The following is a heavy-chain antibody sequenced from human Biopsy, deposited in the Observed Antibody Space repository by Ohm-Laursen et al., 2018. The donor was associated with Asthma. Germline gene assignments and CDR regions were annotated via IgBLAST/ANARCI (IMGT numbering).Heavy chain of an antibody. D-gene: IGHD3-10*01. V-gene: IGHV1-18*01. CDR1: GYTFNSAG. CDR3: ARAVDYSHYYGIDV. Sequence: ASVKVSCKTSGYTFNSAGITWVRQAPGQGLEWMGWISVYNGNTKVAQKLQDRVTMITDTSTSTAYMELRSLRYDDTAVYFCARAVDYSHYYGIDVWGQGTTVTVS. J-gene: IGHJ6*02. CDR2: ISVYNGNT.